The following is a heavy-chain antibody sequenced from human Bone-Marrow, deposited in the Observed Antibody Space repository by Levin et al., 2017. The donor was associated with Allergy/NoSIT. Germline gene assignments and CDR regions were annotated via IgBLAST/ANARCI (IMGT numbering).Heavy chain of an antibody. CDR2: IDPSDSYT. J-gene: IGHJ4*02. CDR1: GYSFTNYW. Sequence: GESLKISCKGSGYSFTNYWITWVRQMPGNGLEWMGRIDPSDSYTTYSPSFQGHVTFSVDKSTRTAYLRWSSLQASDTAMYYCATQPTHLFQMDYWGQGTLVNVSS. V-gene: IGHV5-10-1*01. CDR3: ATQPTHLFQMDY. D-gene: IGHD1-1*01.